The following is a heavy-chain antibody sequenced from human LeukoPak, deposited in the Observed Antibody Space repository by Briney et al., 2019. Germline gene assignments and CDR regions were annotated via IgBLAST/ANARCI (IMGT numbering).Heavy chain of an antibody. D-gene: IGHD6-13*01. CDR2: ISDSGDST. J-gene: IGHJ4*02. CDR1: RFTFGSYA. Sequence: GGSLRLSCAASRFTFGSYAMSWVRQAPGEGLEWVSAISDSGDSTYYADSVKGRFTISRDNSKNTLYLQMNSLRAEDTAVYYCARVVAAAASAQDLDYWGQGTLVTVSS. V-gene: IGHV3-23*01. CDR3: ARVVAAAASAQDLDY.